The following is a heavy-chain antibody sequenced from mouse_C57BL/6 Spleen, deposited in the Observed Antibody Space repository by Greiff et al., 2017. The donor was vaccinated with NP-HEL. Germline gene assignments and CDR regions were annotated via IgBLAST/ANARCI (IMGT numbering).Heavy chain of an antibody. CDR1: GYTFTDYY. CDR3: ARWDYGNYDAMDY. D-gene: IGHD2-1*01. J-gene: IGHJ4*01. CDR2: INPNNGGT. V-gene: IGHV1-26*01. Sequence: EVQLQQSGPELVKPGASVKISCKASGYTFTDYYMNWVKQSHGKSLEWIGDINPNNGGTSYNQKFKGKATLTVDKSSSTAYMELRSLTSEDSAVYYCARWDYGNYDAMDYWGQGTSVTVSS.